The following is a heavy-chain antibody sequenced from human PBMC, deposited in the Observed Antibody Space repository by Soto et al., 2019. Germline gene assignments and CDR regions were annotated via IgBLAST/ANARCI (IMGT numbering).Heavy chain of an antibody. Sequence: SETLSLTCTVSGGSISSSNYSWGCIRQPPGKGLEWIGSIYYSGSSYYNPSLKSRVTISVDTSKNQFSLKLSSVTAADTAVYYCARSQTTVTSYEYWGQGTLVTVSS. CDR3: ARSQTTVTSYEY. J-gene: IGHJ4*02. CDR1: GGSISSSNYS. CDR2: IYYSGSS. D-gene: IGHD4-17*01. V-gene: IGHV4-39*07.